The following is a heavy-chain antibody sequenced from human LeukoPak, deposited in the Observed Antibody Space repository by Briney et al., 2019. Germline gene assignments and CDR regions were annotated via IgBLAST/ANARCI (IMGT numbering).Heavy chain of an antibody. Sequence: PGGSLGLSCAAAGFTFSSYAMSWVRQAPGKVLEWVSAISGSGGSTYYADSVKVRFTISIDNYKNTLYLQMNSLRAEDTAVYYCAKVPQWLVNDYWGQGTLVTVSS. CDR3: AKVPQWLVNDY. CDR1: GFTFSSYA. CDR2: ISGSGGST. J-gene: IGHJ4*02. D-gene: IGHD6-19*01. V-gene: IGHV3-23*01.